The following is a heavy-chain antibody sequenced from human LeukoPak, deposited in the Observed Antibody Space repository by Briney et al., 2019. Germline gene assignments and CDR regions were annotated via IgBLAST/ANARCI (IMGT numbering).Heavy chain of an antibody. V-gene: IGHV3-30-3*01. Sequence: GGSLRLSCAASGFTFSSYAMHWVRQAPGKGLEWVAVISYDGSNKYYADSVKGRFTISRDNSKNTLYLQMNSLRAEDTAVYYCARDYYDSSGYFDYWGQGTLVTVYS. D-gene: IGHD3-22*01. CDR3: ARDYYDSSGYFDY. CDR1: GFTFSSYA. CDR2: ISYDGSNK. J-gene: IGHJ4*02.